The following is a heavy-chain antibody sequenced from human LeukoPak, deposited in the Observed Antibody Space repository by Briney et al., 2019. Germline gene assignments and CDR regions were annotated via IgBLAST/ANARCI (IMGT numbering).Heavy chain of an antibody. CDR3: ARDGGSYRYEYFQH. V-gene: IGHV1-69*13. D-gene: IGHD1-26*01. CDR2: IIPIFGTA. Sequence: VAAVKVSCKASGGTFSSYAISWVRQAPGQGVEWMGGIIPIFGTANYAQKFQGRVTITADESTSTAYMELSSLRSEDTAVYYCARDGGSYRYEYFQHWGQGTLVTVSS. CDR1: GGTFSSYA. J-gene: IGHJ1*01.